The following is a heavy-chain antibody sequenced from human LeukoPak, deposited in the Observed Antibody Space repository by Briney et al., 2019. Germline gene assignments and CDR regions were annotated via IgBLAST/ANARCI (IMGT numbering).Heavy chain of an antibody. D-gene: IGHD6-19*01. CDR2: ISNSGNTI. J-gene: IGHJ4*02. V-gene: IGHV3-11*01. CDR3: AKSVVAGTRYFDY. Sequence: GGSLRLSCAASGFTFSDSYMTWIRQAPGKGLEWVSYISNSGNTIYYADSVKGRFTISRDNAMSSLYLQMNSLRAEDTAVYYCAKSVVAGTRYFDYWGQGTLVTVSS. CDR1: GFTFSDSY.